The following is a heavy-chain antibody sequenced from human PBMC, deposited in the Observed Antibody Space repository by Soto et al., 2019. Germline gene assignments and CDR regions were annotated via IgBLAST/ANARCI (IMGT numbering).Heavy chain of an antibody. CDR3: ARDLGEVSAL. J-gene: IGHJ4*02. V-gene: IGHV3-21*01. CDR2: ISSSSHYI. CDR1: GFRCRGST. D-gene: IGHD3-10*01. Sequence: GFLILSYISSGFRCRGSTMNWVRQAPGKGLNWVSSISSSSHYIYYADSLKGRFTISSDNAKNSLFLQMNSLRAEDTAVYYCARDLGEVSALWGQGTLVTVSS.